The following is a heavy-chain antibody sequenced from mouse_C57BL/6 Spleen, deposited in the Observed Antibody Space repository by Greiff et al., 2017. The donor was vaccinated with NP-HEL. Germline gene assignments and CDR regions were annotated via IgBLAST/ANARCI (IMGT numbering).Heavy chain of an antibody. CDR1: GYAFISYW. CDR2: IYPGDGDT. J-gene: IGHJ2*01. Sequence: QVHVKQSGAELVKPGASVKISCKASGYAFISYWMNWVKQRPGKGLEWIGQIYPGDGDTNYNGKFKGKATLTADKSSSTAYMQLSSLTSEDSAVYFCARQTLFDYWGQGTTLTVSS. CDR3: ARQTLFDY. V-gene: IGHV1-80*01.